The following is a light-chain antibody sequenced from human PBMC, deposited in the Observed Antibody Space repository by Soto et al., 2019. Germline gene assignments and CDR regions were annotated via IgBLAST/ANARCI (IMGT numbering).Light chain of an antibody. J-gene: IGLJ1*01. V-gene: IGLV1-44*01. CDR1: SSNIGSNT. Sequence: QSALTQPPSASGTPGQRVTISCSGSSSNIGSNTVNWYQQLPGTAPKLLIYSNNQRPSGVPDRFSGSKSGTSASQAISGPQSEDEADYYCAAWDDSLNGPHYVFGTGTKVTVL. CDR2: SNN. CDR3: AAWDDSLNGPHYV.